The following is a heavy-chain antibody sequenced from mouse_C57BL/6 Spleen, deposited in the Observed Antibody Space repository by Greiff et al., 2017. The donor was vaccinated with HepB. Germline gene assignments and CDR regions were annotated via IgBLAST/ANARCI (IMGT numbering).Heavy chain of an antibody. CDR3: ARVGPYYFDY. CDR1: GFTFSDYY. V-gene: IGHV5-16*01. J-gene: IGHJ2*01. Sequence: EVQLKESEGGLVQPGSSMKLSCTASGFTFSDYYMAWVRQVPEKGLEWVANINYDGSSTYYLDSLKSRFIISRDNAKNILYLQMSSLKSEDTATYYCARVGPYYFDYWGQGTTLTVSS. CDR2: INYDGSST.